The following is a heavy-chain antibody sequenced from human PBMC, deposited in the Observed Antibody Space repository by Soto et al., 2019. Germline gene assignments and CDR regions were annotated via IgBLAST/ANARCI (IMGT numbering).Heavy chain of an antibody. Sequence: SGGSLRLSCAASGFTFSSYGMNWVPQVPGKGLEWVSDISGSGGGTYYADSVKGRFTISRDNAKNSLSLQMNNLRAEDTAVYYCARENSVQAWLHHFDHWGLGTLVTVSS. D-gene: IGHD5-18*01. V-gene: IGHV3-23*01. CDR1: GFTFSSYG. CDR2: ISGSGGGT. J-gene: IGHJ4*02. CDR3: ARENSVQAWLHHFDH.